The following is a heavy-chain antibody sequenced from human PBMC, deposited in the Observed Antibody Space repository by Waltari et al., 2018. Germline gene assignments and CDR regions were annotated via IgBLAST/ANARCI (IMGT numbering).Heavy chain of an antibody. J-gene: IGHJ6*02. Sequence: QVQLQESGPGLVKPSGTLSLTCAVSGGSNSSSNWWSWVRQPPGKGLEWIGEIYHSGSTNYNPSLKSRVTISVDKSKNQFSLKLSSVTAADTAVYYCARVGVGATTHYYYGMDVWGQGTTVTVSS. CDR3: ARVGVGATTHYYYGMDV. D-gene: IGHD1-26*01. CDR2: IYHSGST. CDR1: GGSNSSSNW. V-gene: IGHV4-4*02.